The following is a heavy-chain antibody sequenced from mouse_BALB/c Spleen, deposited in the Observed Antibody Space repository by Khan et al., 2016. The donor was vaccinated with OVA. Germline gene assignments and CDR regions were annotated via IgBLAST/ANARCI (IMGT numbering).Heavy chain of an antibody. CDR3: ARIYGSDFDY. Sequence: VQLKQSGPELVKPGASVKISCKASGYSFTGYFMHWVMQSHGKSLEWIGRINPHVGETFYNPKFKGKATLTVDESSSTAHMELRSLASEDSAVYYCARIYGSDFDYWGQGTTLTVSS. CDR1: GYSFTGYF. J-gene: IGHJ2*01. CDR2: INPHVGET. V-gene: IGHV1-20*02. D-gene: IGHD1-1*01.